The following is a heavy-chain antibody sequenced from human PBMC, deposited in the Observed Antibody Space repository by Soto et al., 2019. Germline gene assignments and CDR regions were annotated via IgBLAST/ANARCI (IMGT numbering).Heavy chain of an antibody. D-gene: IGHD4-17*01. V-gene: IGHV3-30*03. J-gene: IGHJ4*02. CDR1: GFTFSSYG. CDR3: ARGTVTPGLDY. Sequence: GGSLRLSCAASGFTFSSYGMHWVRQAPGKGLEWVAVISYDGSYKYYADSVKGRFTISRDNSKNTLYLQMNSLRAEDTAVYYCARGTVTPGLDYWGQGTLVTVSS. CDR2: ISYDGSYK.